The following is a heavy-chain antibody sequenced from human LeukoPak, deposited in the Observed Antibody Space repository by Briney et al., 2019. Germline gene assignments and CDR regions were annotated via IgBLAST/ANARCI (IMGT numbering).Heavy chain of an antibody. V-gene: IGHV4-59*11. CDR1: GGSISGHY. J-gene: IGHJ3*02. CDR3: ARSTQNKPAFDI. CDR2: IYYSGST. D-gene: IGHD1/OR15-1a*01. Sequence: SETLSLTCTVSGGSISGHYWSWIRQPPGKGLEWIGYIYYSGSTNYNPSLKSRVTISVDTSKNQFSLKLSSVTAADTAVYYCARSTQNKPAFDIWGQGTMVTVSS.